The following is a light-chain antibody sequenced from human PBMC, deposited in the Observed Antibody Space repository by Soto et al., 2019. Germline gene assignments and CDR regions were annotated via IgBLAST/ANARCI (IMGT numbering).Light chain of an antibody. Sequence: QSALTQPASVSGSPGQSITISCTGTSSDVGDNKYVSWYQQHPGKAPKLMIYEVSHRPSGVSNRFSGSKSGNTASLTISGLQAEDEADYYCRSYTSSTTLVFGGGTKVTVL. CDR2: EVS. CDR1: SSDVGDNKY. CDR3: RSYTSSTTLV. J-gene: IGLJ2*01. V-gene: IGLV2-14*01.